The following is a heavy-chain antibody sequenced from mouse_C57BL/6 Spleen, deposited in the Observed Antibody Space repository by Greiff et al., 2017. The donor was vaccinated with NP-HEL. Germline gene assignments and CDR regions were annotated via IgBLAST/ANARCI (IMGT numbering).Heavy chain of an antibody. V-gene: IGHV5-17*01. CDR3: ANSPDLAMDY. CDR1: GFTFSDYG. J-gene: IGHJ4*01. Sequence: EVHLVESGGGLVKPGGSLKLSCAASGFTFSDYGMHWVRQAPEKGLEWVAYISSGSSTIYYADTVKGRFTISRDNAKNTLFLQMTSLRSEDTAMYDCANSPDLAMDYWGQGTSVTVSS. D-gene: IGHD2-13*01. CDR2: ISSGSSTI.